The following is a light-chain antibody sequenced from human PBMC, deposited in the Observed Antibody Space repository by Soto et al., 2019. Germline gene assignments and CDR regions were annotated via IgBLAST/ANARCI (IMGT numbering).Light chain of an antibody. J-gene: IGKJ4*01. Sequence: DIQMTQSPSSVSASVGDRVTITCRASQTINSWLAWYQQKPGKDPKLLIYASSSLQGGVPSRFSGSGSGTDFSLTITSLQPEDFATYYCKQTNSFPLTFGGGTKVEIX. CDR1: QTINSW. V-gene: IGKV1-12*01. CDR3: KQTNSFPLT. CDR2: ASS.